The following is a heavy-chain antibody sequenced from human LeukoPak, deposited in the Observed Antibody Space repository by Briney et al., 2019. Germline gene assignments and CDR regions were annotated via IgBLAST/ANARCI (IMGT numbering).Heavy chain of an antibody. D-gene: IGHD3-22*01. V-gene: IGHV4-59*01. J-gene: IGHJ4*02. Sequence: SETLSLTCTVSGGSISSYYWSWIRQPPGKGLEWIGYIYYSGSTNYNPSLKSRVTISVDTSKNQFSLKLSSVTAADTAVYYCARVGLVGYYDSSGYYDYWGQGTLVTVSS. CDR1: GGSISSYY. CDR2: IYYSGST. CDR3: ARVGLVGYYDSSGYYDY.